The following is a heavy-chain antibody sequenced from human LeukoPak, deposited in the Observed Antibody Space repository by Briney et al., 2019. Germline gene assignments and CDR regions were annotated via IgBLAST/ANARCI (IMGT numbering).Heavy chain of an antibody. V-gene: IGHV3-7*01. Sequence: GGSLRLSCAASGFTFSSYAMSWVRQAPGKGLEWVANIKQDGSEKYYVASVKGRFTISRDNAKNSLHLQMNSLRAEDTAVYYCARCDFWSGYYEWNYYYGMDVWGQGTTVTVSS. J-gene: IGHJ6*02. CDR3: ARCDFWSGYYEWNYYYGMDV. D-gene: IGHD3-3*01. CDR2: IKQDGSEK. CDR1: GFTFSSYA.